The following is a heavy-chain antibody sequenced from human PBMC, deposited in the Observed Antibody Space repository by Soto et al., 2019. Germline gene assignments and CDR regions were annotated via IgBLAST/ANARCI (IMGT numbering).Heavy chain of an antibody. J-gene: IGHJ6*02. CDR1: GFTVSSNY. D-gene: IGHD2-15*01. Sequence: EVQLVESGGGLVQPGGSLRLSCAVSGFTVSSNYMNWVRQAPGKGLEWVSIIYSGGSTYYADSVKGRFTISRDNSKNSLYLQMDSLRAEDTAVYYCARDGWQGGYYYGMDVWVQGTTVTVSS. V-gene: IGHV3-53*01. CDR3: ARDGWQGGYYYGMDV. CDR2: IYSGGST.